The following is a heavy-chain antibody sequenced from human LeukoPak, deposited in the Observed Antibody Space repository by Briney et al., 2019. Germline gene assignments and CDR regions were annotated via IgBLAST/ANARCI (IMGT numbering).Heavy chain of an antibody. D-gene: IGHD3-3*01. V-gene: IGHV4-39*07. Sequence: SETLSLTCTVSGGSISSSSYYWGWIRQPPGKGLEWIGSIYYSGSTYYNPSLKSRVTISVDTSKNQFSLKLSSVTAADTAVYYCARTYYDFWYFDLWGRGTLVTVSS. CDR3: ARTYYDFWYFDL. CDR1: GGSISSSSYY. J-gene: IGHJ2*01. CDR2: IYYSGST.